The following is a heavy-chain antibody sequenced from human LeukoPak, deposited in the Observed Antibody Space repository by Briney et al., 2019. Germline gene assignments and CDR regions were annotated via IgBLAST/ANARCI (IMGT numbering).Heavy chain of an antibody. Sequence: PGGSLRLSCAASGFTFSSYAMSWVRQAPGKGLEWVSAISGSGGSTYYADSVKGRFTISRNNSKNTLYLQMNSLRAEDTAVYYCAKYFDWLLGAFDIWGQGTMVTVSS. CDR1: GFTFSSYA. D-gene: IGHD3-9*01. V-gene: IGHV3-23*01. J-gene: IGHJ3*02. CDR2: ISGSGGST. CDR3: AKYFDWLLGAFDI.